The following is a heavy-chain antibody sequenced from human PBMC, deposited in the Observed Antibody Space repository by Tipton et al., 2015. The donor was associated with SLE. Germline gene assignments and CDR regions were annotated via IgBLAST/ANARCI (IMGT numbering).Heavy chain of an antibody. D-gene: IGHD3-9*01. CDR1: GFTFSSYW. CDR2: IKQDGSEK. CDR3: ARDRLYYDILTGTMGYYYYMDV. Sequence: SLRLSCAASGFTFSSYWMSWVRQAPGKGLEWVANIKQDGSEKYYVDSVKGRFTISRDNAKNSLYLQMNSLRAEDTAVYYCARDRLYYDILTGTMGYYYYMDVWGKGTTVTVSS. J-gene: IGHJ6*03. V-gene: IGHV3-7*03.